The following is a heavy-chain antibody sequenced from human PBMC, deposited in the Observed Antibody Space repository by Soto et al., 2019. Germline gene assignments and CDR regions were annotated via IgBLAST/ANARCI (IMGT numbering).Heavy chain of an antibody. CDR2: INHSGST. CDR1: GGSFSGYY. J-gene: IGHJ4*02. CDR3: ARGKGLFVGAPDRGRGFDY. Sequence: SETLSLTCAVYGGSFSGYYWSWIRQPPGKGLEWIGEINHSGSTNYNPSLKSRVTISVDTSKNQFSLKLSSVTAADTAVYYCARGKGLFVGAPDRGRGFDYWCQAILVSVS. D-gene: IGHD1-26*01. V-gene: IGHV4-34*01.